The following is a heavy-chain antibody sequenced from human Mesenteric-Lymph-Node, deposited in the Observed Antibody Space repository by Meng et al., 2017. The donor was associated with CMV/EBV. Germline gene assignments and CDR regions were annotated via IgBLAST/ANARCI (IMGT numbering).Heavy chain of an antibody. CDR1: GFTFSSDW. D-gene: IGHD3-3*01. CDR2: INSDGSST. J-gene: IGHJ4*02. CDR3: ARTIFGVVSEDY. V-gene: IGHV3-74*01. Sequence: GGSLRLSCAASGFTFSSDWMHWVRQAPGKGLVWVSRINSDGSSTNYADSVKGRFTISRDNAKNTLYLQMNSLRAEDTAVYYCARTIFGVVSEDYWGQGTLVTVSS.